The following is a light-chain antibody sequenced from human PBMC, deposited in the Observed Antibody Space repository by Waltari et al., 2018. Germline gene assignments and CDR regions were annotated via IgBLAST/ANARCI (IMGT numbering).Light chain of an antibody. CDR3: TSYAGSNNLL. CDR2: DVY. V-gene: IGLV2-8*01. J-gene: IGLJ2*01. Sequence: QSALTQPPSASGSPGQSVTISCTGTSSDVGSYNHVSWYQHHPGKAPKLMIFDVYKRPSGVPDRFSGSKSGNTASLTVSVLQADDEADYYCTSYAGSNNLLFGGGTKLTVL. CDR1: SSDVGSYNH.